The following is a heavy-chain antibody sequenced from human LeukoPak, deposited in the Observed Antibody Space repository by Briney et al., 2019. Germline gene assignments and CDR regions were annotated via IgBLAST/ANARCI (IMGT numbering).Heavy chain of an antibody. CDR1: GGTFSSYA. J-gene: IGHJ5*02. Sequence: EASVNVSCKASGGTFSSYAISWVRQAPGQGLEWMGGIIPIFGTANYAQKFQGRVTITADESTSTAYMELSSLRSGDTAVYYCARDGRHRYYYDSSGFYGSWFDPWGQGTLVTVSS. CDR2: IIPIFGTA. CDR3: ARDGRHRYYYDSSGFYGSWFDP. V-gene: IGHV1-69*13. D-gene: IGHD3-22*01.